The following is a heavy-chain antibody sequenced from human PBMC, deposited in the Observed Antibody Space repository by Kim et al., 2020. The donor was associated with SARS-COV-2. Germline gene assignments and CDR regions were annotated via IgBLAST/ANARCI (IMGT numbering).Heavy chain of an antibody. CDR3: ARQRGMIVVVITSYYFDY. Sequence: SETLSLTCTVSGGSISSSSYYWGWIRQPPGKGLEWIGSIYYSGSTYYNPSLKSRVTISVDTSKNQFSLKLSSVTAADTAVYYCARQRGMIVVVITSYYFDYWGQGTLVTVSS. D-gene: IGHD3-22*01. J-gene: IGHJ4*02. V-gene: IGHV4-39*01. CDR2: IYYSGST. CDR1: GGSISSSSYY.